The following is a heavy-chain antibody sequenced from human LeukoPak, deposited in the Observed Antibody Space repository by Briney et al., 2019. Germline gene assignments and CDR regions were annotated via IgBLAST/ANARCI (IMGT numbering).Heavy chain of an antibody. CDR1: GGTFSSYA. J-gene: IGHJ4*02. V-gene: IGHV1-69*05. CDR3: ARDRIITSQNIVIDY. CDR2: IIPIFGTA. D-gene: IGHD2/OR15-2a*01. Sequence: SVKVSCKASGGTFSSYAISWVRQAPGQGLEWMGRIIPIFGTANYAQKFQGRVTITTDESTSTAYMELSSLRSEDTAVYYCARDRIITSQNIVIDYWGQGTLVTVSS.